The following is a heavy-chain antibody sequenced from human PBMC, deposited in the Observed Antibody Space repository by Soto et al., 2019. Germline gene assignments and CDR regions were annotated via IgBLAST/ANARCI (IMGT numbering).Heavy chain of an antibody. Sequence: QLQLQESGPGLVKPSETLSLTCTVSGGSISSSSYYWGWIRQPPGKGLEWIGSIYYSGSTYYKPSLKSRVTLSVGTSKNPVSLKLSSVTAADTAVYYCASARTPVTTEDWFDPWGQGTLVTVSS. J-gene: IGHJ5*02. D-gene: IGHD4-17*01. V-gene: IGHV4-39*01. CDR2: IYYSGST. CDR1: GGSISSSSYY. CDR3: ASARTPVTTEDWFDP.